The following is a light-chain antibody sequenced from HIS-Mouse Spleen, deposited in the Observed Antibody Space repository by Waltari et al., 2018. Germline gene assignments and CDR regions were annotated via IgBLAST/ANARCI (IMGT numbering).Light chain of an antibody. J-gene: IGLJ2*01. CDR3: QVWDSSSDHPV. CDR1: NIGSKR. CDR2: DDS. Sequence: SYVLTQPPSVAVAPGQTATITCGGNNIGSKRVHRYQQKPGQAPVLVVYDDSDRPSGTPERFSGSNSGNTATLTISRVEAGDEADYYCQVWDSSSDHPVFGGGTRLTVL. V-gene: IGLV3-21*02.